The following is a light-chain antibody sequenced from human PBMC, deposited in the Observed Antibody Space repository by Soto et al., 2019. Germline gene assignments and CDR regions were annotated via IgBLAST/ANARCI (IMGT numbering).Light chain of an antibody. Sequence: QSVLTQPPSVSGAPGQRVTISCTGSSSNIGAGYDVHWYQQLPGTAPKLLIYGNSNRPSGVPDRFSGSKSGTSASLAITGLQAEDEADYYCQSYGGSLSGSVFGGGTQLTVL. J-gene: IGLJ2*01. CDR1: SSNIGAGYD. V-gene: IGLV1-40*01. CDR3: QSYGGSLSGSV. CDR2: GNS.